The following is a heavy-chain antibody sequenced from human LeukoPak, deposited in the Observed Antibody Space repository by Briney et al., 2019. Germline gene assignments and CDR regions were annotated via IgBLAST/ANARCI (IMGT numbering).Heavy chain of an antibody. CDR3: ARDTDYYGSGRHGYFDH. CDR2: ISRNSTYI. V-gene: IGHV3-21*01. J-gene: IGHJ1*01. D-gene: IGHD3-10*01. CDR1: GFTFSSYI. Sequence: GGSLRLSCAASGFTFSSYIMNWVRQAPGKGLEWVASISRNSTYIHYADSVKGRFTISRDNSKNTLHLQMNSLRAEDTAVYYCARDTDYYGSGRHGYFDHWGQGTLVTVSS.